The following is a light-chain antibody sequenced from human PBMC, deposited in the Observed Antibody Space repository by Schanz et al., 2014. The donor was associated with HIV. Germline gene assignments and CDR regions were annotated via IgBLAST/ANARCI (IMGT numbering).Light chain of an antibody. CDR1: SSNIGSNA. CDR2: INN. Sequence: QSVLTQPPSASGTPGQSVTISCSGSSSNIGSNAVHWYQQLPGTAPKLLIYINNQRPSGVPDRFSGSGSATSASLAISGLQSEDEAVYYCATWDDGLNGWVFGGGTKLTVL. CDR3: ATWDDGLNGWV. J-gene: IGLJ3*02. V-gene: IGLV1-44*01.